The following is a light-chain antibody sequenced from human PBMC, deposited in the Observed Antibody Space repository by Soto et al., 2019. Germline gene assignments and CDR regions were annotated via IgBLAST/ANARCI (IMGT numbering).Light chain of an antibody. V-gene: IGLV1-44*01. J-gene: IGLJ1*01. CDR2: TAG. CDR3: SAWDNSLNGYV. CDR1: SSNIGSNT. Sequence: QSVLTQPLSASASPGQRVTISWSGGSSNIGSNTVAWYQHLPGTAPPRLIFTAGQRPSGVPGRFSGSKSGTSASLAISGLQSEDEGDYSCSAWDNSLNGYVFGPGTKLTVL.